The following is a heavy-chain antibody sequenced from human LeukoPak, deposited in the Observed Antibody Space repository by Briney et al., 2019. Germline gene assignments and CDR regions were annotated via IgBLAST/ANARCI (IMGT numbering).Heavy chain of an antibody. Sequence: PGRSLRLSCAASGFIFSNYGMHWVRQAPGKGLEWVAVISYDGSNKYYTDSVKGRFTISTDNSRNMLYLQMNSLRAEDTAVYYSTRDWNDLDYWGQGTLVTVSS. D-gene: IGHD1-1*01. CDR1: GFIFSNYG. CDR3: TRDWNDLDY. V-gene: IGHV3-30*03. J-gene: IGHJ4*02. CDR2: ISYDGSNK.